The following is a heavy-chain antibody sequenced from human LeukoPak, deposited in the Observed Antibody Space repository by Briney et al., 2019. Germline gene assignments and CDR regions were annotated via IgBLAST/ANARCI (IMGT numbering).Heavy chain of an antibody. D-gene: IGHD3-22*01. CDR2: IYYSGST. CDR3: ARDQGVYDSSGSYVY. Sequence: SATLFLTCTVSGGSISNFYWSWIRQPPGKGLEWIGYIYYSGSTNYNPSLKSRVTISVDTSKNQFSLQLSSVTAADTAVYYCARDQGVYDSSGSYVYWGQGTLVTLSS. V-gene: IGHV4-59*01. J-gene: IGHJ4*02. CDR1: GGSISNFY.